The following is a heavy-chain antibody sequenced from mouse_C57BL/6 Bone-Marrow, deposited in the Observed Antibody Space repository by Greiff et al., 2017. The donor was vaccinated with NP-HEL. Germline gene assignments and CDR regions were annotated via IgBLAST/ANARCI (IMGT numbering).Heavy chain of an antibody. V-gene: IGHV3-8*01. D-gene: IGHD2-5*01. CDR2: ISYSGST. Sequence: VQLKQSGPGLAKPSQTLSLTCSVTGYSITSDYWNWIRKFPGNKLEYMGYISYSGSTYYNPSLKSRISITRDTSKNQYYLQLNSVTTEDTATYYCARYAYYSNYVGAMDYWGQGTSVTVSS. CDR3: ARYAYYSNYVGAMDY. CDR1: GYSITSDY. J-gene: IGHJ4*01.